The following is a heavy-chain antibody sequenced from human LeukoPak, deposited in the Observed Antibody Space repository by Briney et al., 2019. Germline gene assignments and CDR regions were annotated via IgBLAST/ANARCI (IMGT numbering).Heavy chain of an antibody. D-gene: IGHD1-26*01. V-gene: IGHV3-11*01. CDR2: ISSSGSTI. J-gene: IGHJ3*02. Sequence: GGSLRLSCAASGFTFSDYYMSWIRQAPGKGLEWVSYISSSGSTIYYADSVKGRFTISRDNAKNSLYLQMNSLRAEDTALYYCARVRVVWDVDDAFDIWGQGTTVTVSS. CDR1: GFTFSDYY. CDR3: ARVRVVWDVDDAFDI.